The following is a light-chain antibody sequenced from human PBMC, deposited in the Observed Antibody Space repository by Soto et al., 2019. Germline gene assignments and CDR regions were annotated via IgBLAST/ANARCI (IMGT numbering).Light chain of an antibody. CDR1: EDIYTS. CDR2: GAA. CDR3: QHYDTFSWT. J-gene: IGKJ1*01. V-gene: IGKV1-5*01. Sequence: STLSVALGDRITITCRASEDIYTSLAWFQQRPGKAPKVLIAGAAGLMNGVPSTFSGSGSGTEFALTISSVQPDDFATYFCQHYDTFSWTFVQGSKV.